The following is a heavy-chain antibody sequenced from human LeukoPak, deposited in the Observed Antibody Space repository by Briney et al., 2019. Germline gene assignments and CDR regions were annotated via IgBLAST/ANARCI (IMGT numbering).Heavy chain of an antibody. D-gene: IGHD6-19*01. CDR2: INHSGST. Sequence: SETLSLTCTVSGGSISSSSYYWGWIRQPPGKGLEWIGEINHSGSTNYNPSLKSRVTISVDTSKNQFSLKLSSVTAADTAVYYCARTGWSSGWYRTGTLDYWGQGTLVTVSS. CDR3: ARTGWSSGWYRTGTLDY. CDR1: GGSISSSSYY. V-gene: IGHV4-39*07. J-gene: IGHJ4*02.